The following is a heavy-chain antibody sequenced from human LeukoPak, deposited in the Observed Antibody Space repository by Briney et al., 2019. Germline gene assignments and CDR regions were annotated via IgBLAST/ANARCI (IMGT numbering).Heavy chain of an antibody. D-gene: IGHD3-3*01. CDR2: MNPNSGNT. CDR3: ARALDHPITIFGVDNSDAFDI. J-gene: IGHJ3*02. Sequence: GASVKVSCKASGYTFTSYDINWVRQATGQGLEWMGWMNPNSGNTGYAQKFQGRVTITRNTSISTAYMELSSLRSEDTAVYYCARALDHPITIFGVDNSDAFDIWGQGTMVTVSS. CDR1: GYTFTSYD. V-gene: IGHV1-8*03.